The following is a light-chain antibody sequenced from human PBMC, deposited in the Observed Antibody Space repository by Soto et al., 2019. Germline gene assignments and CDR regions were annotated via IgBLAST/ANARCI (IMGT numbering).Light chain of an antibody. V-gene: IGKV3-15*01. Sequence: ELVMTQSPATLSVSPGERATLSCRASQSVSSNLAGYQQKPGQAPRLLIYGASTRAAGIPARFSGSGSGTEFTLTISSLQSEDFAVYYCQQYNNWPPLTFGGGTKVEIK. J-gene: IGKJ4*01. CDR3: QQYNNWPPLT. CDR2: GAS. CDR1: QSVSSN.